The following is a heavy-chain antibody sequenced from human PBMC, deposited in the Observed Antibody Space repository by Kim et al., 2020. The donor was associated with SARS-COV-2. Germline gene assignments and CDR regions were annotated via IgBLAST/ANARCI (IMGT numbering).Heavy chain of an antibody. CDR3: ARVGGPITIFGVVPAPNWFDP. V-gene: IGHV4-59*13. CDR2: IYYSGST. D-gene: IGHD3-3*01. Sequence: SETLSLTCTVSGGSISSYYWSWIRQPPGKGLEWIGYIYYSGSTNYNPSLKSRVTISVDTSKNQFSLKLSSVTAADTAVYYCARVGGPITIFGVVPAPNWFDPWGQGTLVTVSS. CDR1: GGSISSYY. J-gene: IGHJ5*02.